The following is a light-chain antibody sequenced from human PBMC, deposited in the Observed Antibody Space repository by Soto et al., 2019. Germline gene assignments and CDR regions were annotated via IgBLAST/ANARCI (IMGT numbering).Light chain of an antibody. J-gene: IGKJ1*01. Sequence: TVLTQSPGTLALSPVDTATLSCRSSQSVGGDYLAWYQQQPGQSPRLLIYGASRRATGIPDRFSGSGSGTHFTLTISRLEPEDFALYYCQQYGNSLWTFGQGTKVDIK. V-gene: IGKV3-20*01. CDR1: QSVGGDY. CDR3: QQYGNSLWT. CDR2: GAS.